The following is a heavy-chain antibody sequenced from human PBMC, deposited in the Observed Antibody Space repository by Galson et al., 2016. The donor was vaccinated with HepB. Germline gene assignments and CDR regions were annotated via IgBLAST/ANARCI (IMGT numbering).Heavy chain of an antibody. V-gene: IGHV4-34*01. D-gene: IGHD3-10*01. CDR1: GGSSRGDY. Sequence: SETLSLTCAVYGGSSRGDYWSWIRQPPGKGLEWIGLINHGGSTYYNPSLKSRLTISVGTSKNQVSLRLSSVTAADTAVYYCARRGPMGRRDGPLAYYYYGLDVWGQGTTVTVSS. CDR2: INHGGST. CDR3: ARRGPMGRRDGPLAYYYYGLDV. J-gene: IGHJ6*02.